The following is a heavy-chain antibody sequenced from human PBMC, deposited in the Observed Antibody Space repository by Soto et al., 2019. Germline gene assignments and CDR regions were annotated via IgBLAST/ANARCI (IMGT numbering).Heavy chain of an antibody. J-gene: IGHJ4*02. CDR3: ARDSAELTPAPLDY. V-gene: IGHV1-2*02. CDR1: GYTFTGYY. CDR2: INPNSGGT. Sequence: ASVKVSCKASGYTFTGYYMHWVRQAPGQGLEWMGWINPNSGGTNYAQKFQGRVTMTRDTSISTAYMELSRLRSDDTAVYYCARDSAELTPAPLDYWGQGTLVTVSS. D-gene: IGHD1-26*01.